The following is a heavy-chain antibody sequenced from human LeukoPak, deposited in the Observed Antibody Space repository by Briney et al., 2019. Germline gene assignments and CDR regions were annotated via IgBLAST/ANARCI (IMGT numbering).Heavy chain of an antibody. CDR3: ARRLGAGTTLGY. D-gene: IGHD1-1*01. Sequence: ASVKVSCKASGYTFTGYYIHWVRQAPGQGLERMGWISPNSGGTNYAQNFQGTVTMTRDTSTSTAYMELSRLRSDDTAVYYCARRLGAGTTLGYWGQGTLVTVSS. J-gene: IGHJ4*02. CDR1: GYTFTGYY. V-gene: IGHV1-2*02. CDR2: ISPNSGGT.